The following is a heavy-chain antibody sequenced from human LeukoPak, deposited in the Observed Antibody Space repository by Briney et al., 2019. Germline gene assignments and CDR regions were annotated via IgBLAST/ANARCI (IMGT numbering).Heavy chain of an antibody. V-gene: IGHV3-21*01. Sequence: PGGSLRLSCAASGFTFSSYSMNWVRQAPGKGLEWVSSISSSSSYIHYADSVKGRFTISRDNPKNSLNLQMNSLRAEDTAVYYCARDYSSPGNFDYWGQGTLVTVSS. J-gene: IGHJ4*02. CDR3: ARDYSSPGNFDY. CDR1: GFTFSSYS. CDR2: ISSSSSYI. D-gene: IGHD6-13*01.